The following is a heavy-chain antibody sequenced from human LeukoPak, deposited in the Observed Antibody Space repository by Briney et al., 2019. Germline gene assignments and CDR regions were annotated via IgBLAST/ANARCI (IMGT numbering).Heavy chain of an antibody. D-gene: IGHD6-13*01. V-gene: IGHV4-39*02. CDR3: ARRLGSSADGILKYYFDY. CDR1: GVSLISSNYY. Sequence: SETLSLTCTVSGVSLISSNYYWGWFRQPPGKSLEWLASVFYTGTTRHNPSLKSRVTISVDTSKNDFSLNLSSVTAEDTAVYYCARRLGSSADGILKYYFDYWGQGTLVTVSS. J-gene: IGHJ4*02. CDR2: VFYTGTT.